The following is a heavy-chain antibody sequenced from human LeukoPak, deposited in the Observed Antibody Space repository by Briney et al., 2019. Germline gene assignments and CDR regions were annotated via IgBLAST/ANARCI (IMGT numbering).Heavy chain of an antibody. V-gene: IGHV3-30*03. CDR3: ARLQNWGRGAFDI. D-gene: IGHD7-27*01. J-gene: IGHJ3*02. Sequence: PGGSLRLSCAASGFTFSSYGMHWVRQAPGKGLEWVAVISYDGSNKHYADSVKGRFTISRDNSKNTLYLQMNSLRAEDTAVYYCARLQNWGRGAFDIWGQGTMVTVSS. CDR2: ISYDGSNK. CDR1: GFTFSSYG.